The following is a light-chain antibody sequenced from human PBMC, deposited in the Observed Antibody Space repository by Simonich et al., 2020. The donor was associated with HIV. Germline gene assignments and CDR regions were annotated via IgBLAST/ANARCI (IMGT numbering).Light chain of an antibody. CDR1: ALPQQY. CDR2: KDN. V-gene: IGLV3-25*03. CDR3: QSTDSSGSLWV. J-gene: IGLJ3*02. Sequence: SYELTQQPSVSVSPGQTARITCSGDALPQQYAYWYQQKPGQAPVLVIYKDNERPSGIPERFSGSSSGKTGTLTITGVQADDEADYYCQSTDSSGSLWVFGGGTKLTVL.